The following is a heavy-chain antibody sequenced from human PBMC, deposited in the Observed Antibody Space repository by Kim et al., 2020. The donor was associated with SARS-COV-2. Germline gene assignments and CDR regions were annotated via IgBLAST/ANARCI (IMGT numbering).Heavy chain of an antibody. J-gene: IGHJ3*02. Sequence: GGSLRLSCAASGFTFSSYWMSWVRQAPGKGLEWVANIKQDGSEKYYVDSVKGRFTISRDNAKNSLYLQMNSLRAEDTAVYYCARVGASGYYYVVPIWGQGAMVTVSS. CDR1: GFTFSSYW. CDR2: IKQDGSEK. CDR3: ARVGASGYYYVVPI. V-gene: IGHV3-7*04. D-gene: IGHD3-22*01.